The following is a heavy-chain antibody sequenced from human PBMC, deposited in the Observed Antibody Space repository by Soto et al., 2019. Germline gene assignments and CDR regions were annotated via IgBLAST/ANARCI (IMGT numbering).Heavy chain of an antibody. D-gene: IGHD4-17*01. J-gene: IGHJ6*02. Sequence: QVQLQESGPGLVKPSQTLSLTCTVSGGSISSGDYYWSWIRQPPGKGLEWIGYIYYSGSTYYNPSLKSRVTISVDTSKNQFSLKLSSVTAAETAVYYCAREHGDDYYYYGMDVWGQGTTVTVSS. CDR3: AREHGDDYYYYGMDV. V-gene: IGHV4-30-4*01. CDR1: GGSISSGDYY. CDR2: IYYSGST.